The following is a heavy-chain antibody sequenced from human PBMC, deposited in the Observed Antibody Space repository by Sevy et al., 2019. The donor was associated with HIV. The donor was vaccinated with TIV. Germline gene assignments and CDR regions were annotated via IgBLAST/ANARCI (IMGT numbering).Heavy chain of an antibody. J-gene: IGHJ4*02. D-gene: IGHD6-6*01. CDR3: VRVASSGPDKFYFDY. CDR1: GFTFSDHY. V-gene: IGHV3-72*01. Sequence: GGSLRLSCAASGFTFSDHYMDWVRQAPGKGLEWVGRARDKPNSYTTKYAASVEGRFIISRDDSQNSSYLQINSLEIDDTAVYYCVRVASSGPDKFYFDYWGQGILVTVSS. CDR2: ARDKPNSYTT.